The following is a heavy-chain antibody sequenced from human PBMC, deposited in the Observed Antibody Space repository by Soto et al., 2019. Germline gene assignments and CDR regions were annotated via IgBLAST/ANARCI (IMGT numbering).Heavy chain of an antibody. CDR1: GFTFSSYA. Sequence: GGSLRLSCAASGFTFSSYAMHWVRQAPGKGLEWVAVISYDGSNKYYADSVKGRFTISRDNSKNTLYLQINSLRAEDTAVYYCAGTNPPWFDPWGQGTLVTVSS. V-gene: IGHV3-30-3*01. CDR3: AGTNPPWFDP. CDR2: ISYDGSNK. J-gene: IGHJ5*02.